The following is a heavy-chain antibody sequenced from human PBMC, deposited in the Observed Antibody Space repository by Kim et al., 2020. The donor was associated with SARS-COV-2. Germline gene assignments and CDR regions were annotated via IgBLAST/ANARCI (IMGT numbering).Heavy chain of an antibody. CDR1: GGTFSNYA. V-gene: IGHV1-69*06. CDR2: IIPIFGTS. D-gene: IGHD2-21*02. CDR3: ARNPVVVTAVPYYFDY. Sequence: SVKVSCKASGGTFSNYAISWVRQAPAQGLEWMGGIIPIFGTSSYAQKFQGRITITADKSTSTAYMELSGLRSEDTAVYYCARNPVVVTAVPYYFDYWGQGTLVTVSS. J-gene: IGHJ4*02.